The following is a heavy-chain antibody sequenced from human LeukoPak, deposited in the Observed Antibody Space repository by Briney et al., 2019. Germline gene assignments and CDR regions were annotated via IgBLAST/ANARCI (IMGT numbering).Heavy chain of an antibody. CDR3: ARLTTSDYYFDY. V-gene: IGHV4-34*01. CDR1: GGSFSGYY. Sequence: SETLSLTCAVYGGSFSGYYWSWIRQPPGKGLEWIGEINHSGSTNYNPSLKSRVTISVDTSKNQFSLKLRSVTAADTAVYYCARLTTSDYYFDYWGQGTLVTVSS. D-gene: IGHD1-1*01. J-gene: IGHJ4*02. CDR2: INHSGST.